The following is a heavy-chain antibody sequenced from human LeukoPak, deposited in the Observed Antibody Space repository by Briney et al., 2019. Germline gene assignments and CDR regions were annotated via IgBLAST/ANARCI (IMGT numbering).Heavy chain of an antibody. CDR1: GYTFTSYD. CDR3: ARGRAAAGRRFWFDP. J-gene: IGHJ5*02. Sequence: GASVKVSCKASGYTFTSYDINWVRQATGQGLEWMGWMNPNSGNTGYAQKFQGRVTMTRNTSISTAYMELSSLRSGDTAVYYCARGRAAAGRRFWFDPWGQGTLVTVSS. D-gene: IGHD6-13*01. V-gene: IGHV1-8*02. CDR2: MNPNSGNT.